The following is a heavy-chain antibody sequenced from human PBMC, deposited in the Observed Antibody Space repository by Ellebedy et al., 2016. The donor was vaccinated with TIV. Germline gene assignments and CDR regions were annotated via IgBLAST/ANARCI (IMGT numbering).Heavy chain of an antibody. J-gene: IGHJ6*02. CDR1: GFTFSGYA. CDR3: AKDKVFGDGKWEIDV. Sequence: GESLKISCAASGFTFSGYAMSWVRQAPGKGLEWVSGINSRGGSTYYTDSVKGRFTISRDNSKNTLYLQMNSLRAEDTAVYYCAKDKVFGDGKWEIDVWGQGTTVTVSS. CDR2: INSRGGST. D-gene: IGHD1-26*01. V-gene: IGHV3-23*01.